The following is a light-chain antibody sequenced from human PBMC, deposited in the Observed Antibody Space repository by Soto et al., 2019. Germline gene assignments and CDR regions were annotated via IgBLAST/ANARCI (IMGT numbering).Light chain of an antibody. J-gene: IGLJ3*02. Sequence: QSALTQPRSVSGSPGQSVTISCTGTGIDVGGYNYVSWNQQHPGKAPKLVIYDVSKRPSGVPDRFSGSKSGNTASLTISGLQAEDEADYYCCSYAGNSLWVFGGGTKLTVL. CDR3: CSYAGNSLWV. CDR2: DVS. CDR1: GIDVGGYNY. V-gene: IGLV2-11*01.